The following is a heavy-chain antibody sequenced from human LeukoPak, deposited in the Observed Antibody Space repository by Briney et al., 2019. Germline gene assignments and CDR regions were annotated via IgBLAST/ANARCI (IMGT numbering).Heavy chain of an antibody. Sequence: GASVKVSCKASGYTFTGYYMHWVRQAPGQGLEWMGWINPNSGGTNYAQKFQGRVTMTRDTSISTAYMELSRLRSDDTAVYYCARSTFIAAAVNFDYWGQGTLVTVSS. V-gene: IGHV1-2*02. CDR3: ARSTFIAAAVNFDY. J-gene: IGHJ4*02. CDR2: INPNSGGT. D-gene: IGHD6-13*01. CDR1: GYTFTGYY.